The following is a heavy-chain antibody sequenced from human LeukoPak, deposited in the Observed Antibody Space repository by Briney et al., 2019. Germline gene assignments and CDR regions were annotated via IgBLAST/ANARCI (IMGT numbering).Heavy chain of an antibody. Sequence: GGSLRLSCAASGFTFSNAWMSWVRQAPGKGLEWVSVIYSGGSTYYADSVKGRFTISRDNSKNTLYLQMNSLRAEDTAVYYCAREYDSSGYYFDYWGQGTLVTVSS. CDR2: IYSGGST. CDR3: AREYDSSGYYFDY. V-gene: IGHV3-66*02. D-gene: IGHD3-22*01. J-gene: IGHJ4*02. CDR1: GFTFSNAW.